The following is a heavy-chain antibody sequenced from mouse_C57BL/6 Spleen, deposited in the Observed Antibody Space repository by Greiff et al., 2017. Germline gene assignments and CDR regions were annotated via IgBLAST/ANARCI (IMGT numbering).Heavy chain of an antibody. CDR2: IDPENGDT. J-gene: IGHJ2*01. CDR3: TTFRDAYFDY. CDR1: GFNIKDDY. D-gene: IGHD3-3*01. V-gene: IGHV14-4*01. Sequence: VQLQQSGAELVRPGASVKLSCTASGFNIKDDYMHWVKQRPEQGLEWIGWIDPENGDTEYASKFQGKATITADTTSNTSYLQLSSLTSEDTAVYYCTTFRDAYFDYWGQGTTLTVSS.